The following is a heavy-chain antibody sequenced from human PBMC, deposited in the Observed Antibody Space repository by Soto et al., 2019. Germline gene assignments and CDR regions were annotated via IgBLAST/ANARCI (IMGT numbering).Heavy chain of an antibody. V-gene: IGHV3-48*03. D-gene: IGHD3-22*01. CDR1: GFTFSSYE. CDR2: ISSGGSTI. CDR3: VRDLSYDSSG. Sequence: EVQLVESGGGLVQPGGSLRLSCAASGFTFSSYEMNWVRQAPGKGLEWVSYISSGGSTIYYADSVRGRFTISRDNAKNSLYLQMNSLRAEDTAVYYCVRDLSYDSSGWGQGTLVTVSS. J-gene: IGHJ4*02.